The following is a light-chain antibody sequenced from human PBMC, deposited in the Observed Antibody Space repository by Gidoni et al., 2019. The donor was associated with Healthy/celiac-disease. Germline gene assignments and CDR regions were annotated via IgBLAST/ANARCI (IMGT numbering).Light chain of an antibody. V-gene: IGLV3-21*04. CDR1: NIGSKS. J-gene: IGLJ1*01. Sequence: SYVLTQPPSVSMAPGKTARITCGGNNIGSKSVHWYQQKPGQAPVLVIYYDSDRPSGIPERFSGSNSGNTPTLTISRVEAGDEADYYCQVWDSSSDHHVFGTGTKVTVL. CDR2: YDS. CDR3: QVWDSSSDHHV.